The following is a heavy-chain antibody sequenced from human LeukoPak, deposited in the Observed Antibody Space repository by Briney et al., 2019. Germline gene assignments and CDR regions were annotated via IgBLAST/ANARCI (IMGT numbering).Heavy chain of an antibody. J-gene: IGHJ1*01. Sequence: GGSLRLSCAASGFTFSSYAMSWVRQAPGKGLEWVSAISGSGGSTYYADSVKGRFTISRDNSKNTLYLQMNSLRAEDTAVYYCAKDTREYYYDSSGYYHADFQHRGQGTLVTVSS. D-gene: IGHD3-22*01. CDR2: ISGSGGST. CDR1: GFTFSSYA. V-gene: IGHV3-23*01. CDR3: AKDTREYYYDSSGYYHADFQH.